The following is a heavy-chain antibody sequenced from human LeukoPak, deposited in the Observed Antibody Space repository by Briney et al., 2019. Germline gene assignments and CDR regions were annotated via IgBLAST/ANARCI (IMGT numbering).Heavy chain of an antibody. CDR1: GGSISSSSYY. D-gene: IGHD5-18*01. CDR3: TRHVQSYGIDY. Sequence: NPSETLSLTCTVSGGSISSSSYYWGWFRQPPGKGLEWIANINYGGSTYYNPSLKSRVTISADTSKSQFSLKLSSVTAADTAVYYCTRHVQSYGIDYWGQGTSATVSS. J-gene: IGHJ4*02. V-gene: IGHV4-39*01. CDR2: INYGGST.